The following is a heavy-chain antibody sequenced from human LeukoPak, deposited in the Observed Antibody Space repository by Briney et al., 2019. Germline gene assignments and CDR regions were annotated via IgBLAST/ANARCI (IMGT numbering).Heavy chain of an antibody. Sequence: QPGGPLRLSCAASGFTFNYYAMSWVRPAPGKGVEWVSYISSSGTTLYYADSVKGRFTISRDNAQNSLYLHMNSLRAEDTAVYYCARDHYYDSTFDYWGQGTLVTVSA. CDR2: ISSSGTTL. CDR3: ARDHYYDSTFDY. D-gene: IGHD3-22*01. CDR1: GFTFNYYA. V-gene: IGHV3-48*03. J-gene: IGHJ4*02.